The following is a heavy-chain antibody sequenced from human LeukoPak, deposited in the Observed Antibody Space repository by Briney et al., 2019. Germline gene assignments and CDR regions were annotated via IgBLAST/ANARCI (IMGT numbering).Heavy chain of an antibody. CDR2: INPNSGGT. CDR3: ARRAPLLWFGEYHFDY. CDR1: GYTFTGYY. D-gene: IGHD3-10*01. J-gene: IGHJ4*02. Sequence: ASVKVSCKASGYTFTGYYMHWVRQAPGQGLEWRGWINPNSGGTNYAQKFQGRVTMTRDTSISTAYMELSRLRSDDTAVYYCARRAPLLWFGEYHFDYWGQGTLVTVSS. V-gene: IGHV1-2*02.